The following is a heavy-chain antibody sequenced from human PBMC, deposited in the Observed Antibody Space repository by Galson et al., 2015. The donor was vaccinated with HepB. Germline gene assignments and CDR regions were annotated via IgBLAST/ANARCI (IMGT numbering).Heavy chain of an antibody. CDR2: IYHSGST. CDR1: GYSISSGYY. V-gene: IGHV4-38-2*02. Sequence: SETLSLTCAVSGYSISSGYYWGWIRQPPGKGLEWIGSIYHSGSTYYNPSLKSRVTISVDTSKNQFSLKLSSVTAADTAVYYCARDGRFGESFDYWGQGTLVTVSS. D-gene: IGHD3-10*01. CDR3: ARDGRFGESFDY. J-gene: IGHJ4*02.